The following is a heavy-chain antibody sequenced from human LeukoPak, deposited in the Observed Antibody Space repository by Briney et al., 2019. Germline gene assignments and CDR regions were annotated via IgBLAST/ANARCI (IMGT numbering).Heavy chain of an antibody. Sequence: GGSLRLSCAASGFTVSSNYMSWVRQAPGKGLEWVSVIYSGGSTYYADSVKGRFTISRDNSKNTLYLQMNSLRAGDTAVYYCAREARYYDSSAYWGQGTLVTVSS. D-gene: IGHD3-22*01. CDR3: AREARYYDSSAY. CDR2: IYSGGST. J-gene: IGHJ4*02. CDR1: GFTVSSNY. V-gene: IGHV3-53*01.